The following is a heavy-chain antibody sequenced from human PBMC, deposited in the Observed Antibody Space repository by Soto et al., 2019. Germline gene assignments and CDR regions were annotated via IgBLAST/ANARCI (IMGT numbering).Heavy chain of an antibody. CDR3: ARVLGGATPFFVY. D-gene: IGHD1-26*01. Sequence: ASVKVTCKTSGYTFPSYLIHWVRQPPGQGLEWMGIINPSGGSANYAQKFQGRVTMTRDTSTSTVYMELSSLRSEDTAVYYCARVLGGATPFFVYWGQGTRVTVSS. CDR2: INPSGGSA. V-gene: IGHV1-46*01. J-gene: IGHJ4*02. CDR1: GYTFPSYL.